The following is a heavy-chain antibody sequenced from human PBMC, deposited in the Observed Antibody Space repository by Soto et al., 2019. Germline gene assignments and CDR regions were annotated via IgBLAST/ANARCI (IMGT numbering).Heavy chain of an antibody. CDR3: ARGFLYNSFDW. V-gene: IGHV3-48*02. D-gene: IGHD1-20*01. CDR2: ISSGGDTT. CDR1: GCPFSVYS. Sequence: SLRISFVASGCPFSVYSMDWVRQAPGKGLEWVSYISSGGDTTHYADSVKGQFSISRDSAKNSVYLQMNSLRDEDTALYYCARGFLYNSFDWWGNGTMVTVSS. J-gene: IGHJ3*01.